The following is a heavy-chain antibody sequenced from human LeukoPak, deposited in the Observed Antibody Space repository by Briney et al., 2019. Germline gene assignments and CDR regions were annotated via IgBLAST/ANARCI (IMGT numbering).Heavy chain of an antibody. V-gene: IGHV3-23*01. CDR2: ISGSGGST. CDR1: GFTFSSYA. Sequence: PGGSLRLSCAASGFTFSSYAMSWVRQAPGKGLEWVSAISGSGGSTYYADSVKGRFTISRDNSKNTLYLQMNSLRAEDTAVYCCAKGAGYSSGWLYYFDYWGQGTLVTVSS. J-gene: IGHJ4*02. CDR3: AKGAGYSSGWLYYFDY. D-gene: IGHD6-19*01.